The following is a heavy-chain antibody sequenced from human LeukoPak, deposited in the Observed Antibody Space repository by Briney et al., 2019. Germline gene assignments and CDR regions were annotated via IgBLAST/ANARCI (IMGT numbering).Heavy chain of an antibody. CDR3: ARRDKGRPSPTDY. CDR1: GGSISSSSYY. D-gene: IGHD2-2*01. Sequence: SETLSLNCTVSGGSISSSSYYWGWIRQPPGKGLEWIGSIYYSGSTYYNPSLKSRVTISVDTSKNQFSLKLSSVTAADTAVYYCARRDKGRPSPTDYWGQGTLVTVSS. V-gene: IGHV4-39*01. CDR2: IYYSGST. J-gene: IGHJ4*02.